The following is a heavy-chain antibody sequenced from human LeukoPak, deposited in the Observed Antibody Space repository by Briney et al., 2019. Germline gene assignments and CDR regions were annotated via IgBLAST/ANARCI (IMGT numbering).Heavy chain of an antibody. J-gene: IGHJ5*02. Sequence: SETLSLTCTVSGGSISSHYWSWIRQPPGKGLEWIGYIYYSGSTNYNPSLKSRVTISVDTSKKQFSLKLSSVTAADTAVYYCARVSGPGSDYDFWSGYYRKYFDPWGQGTLVTVSS. CDR3: ARVSGPGSDYDFWSGYYRKYFDP. CDR2: IYYSGST. D-gene: IGHD3-3*01. V-gene: IGHV4-59*11. CDR1: GGSISSHY.